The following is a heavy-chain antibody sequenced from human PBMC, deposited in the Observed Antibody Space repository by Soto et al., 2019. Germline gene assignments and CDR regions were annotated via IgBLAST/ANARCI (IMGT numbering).Heavy chain of an antibody. D-gene: IGHD3-3*01. Sequence: SETLSLTCTVSGGSISSGDYYWSSIRQPPGKGLEWIGYIYYSGSTYYNPSLKSRVTISVDTSKNQFSLKLSSVTAADTAVYYCAITIFGVVLSLFDPCGQRSFVTVSA. CDR2: IYYSGST. CDR1: GGSISSGDYY. CDR3: AITIFGVVLSLFDP. V-gene: IGHV4-30-4*01. J-gene: IGHJ5*02.